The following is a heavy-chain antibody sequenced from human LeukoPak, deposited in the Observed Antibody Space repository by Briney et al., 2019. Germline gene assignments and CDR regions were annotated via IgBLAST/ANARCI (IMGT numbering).Heavy chain of an antibody. V-gene: IGHV3-48*01. CDR2: ISSSSSTI. J-gene: IGHJ4*02. Sequence: PGGSLRLSCAASGFTFSSYSMNWVRQAPGKGLEWVSYISSSSSTIYYADSVKGRFTISRDNAKNSLYLQMNSLRAEDTAVYYCAREDYDFWSAPTIWGPNFDYWGQGTLVTVSS. CDR3: AREDYDFWSAPTIWGPNFDY. CDR1: GFTFSSYS. D-gene: IGHD3-3*01.